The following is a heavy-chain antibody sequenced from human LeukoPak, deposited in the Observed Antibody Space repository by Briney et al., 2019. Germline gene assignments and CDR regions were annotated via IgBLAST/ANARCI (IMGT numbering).Heavy chain of an antibody. V-gene: IGHV3-66*01. J-gene: IGHJ4*02. D-gene: IGHD3-22*01. CDR1: GFTVSSNY. CDR2: IYSGGST. Sequence: GGSLRLSCAASGFTVSSNYMSWVRQAPGKGLEWVSVIYSGGSTYYADSVKGRFTISRDSSKNTLYLQMNSLRAEDTAVYYCARDLRYYYDSSGYPPGDYWGQGTLVTVSS. CDR3: ARDLRYYYDSSGYPPGDY.